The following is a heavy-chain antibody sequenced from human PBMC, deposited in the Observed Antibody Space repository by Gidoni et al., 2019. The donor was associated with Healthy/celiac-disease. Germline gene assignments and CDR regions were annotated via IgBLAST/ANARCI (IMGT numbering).Heavy chain of an antibody. Sequence: QVQLQPWGAGLLEPSETRSLTCAVYGVSFSGYYWSWIRQPPGKGLEWIGEIHHSGSTNYNPSLKRRVTISVDTSKNQFSLKLSSVTAADTAVYYCARQLELLAGASYYYYYGMDVWGQGTTVTVSS. CDR2: IHHSGST. CDR1: GVSFSGYY. CDR3: ARQLELLAGASYYYYYGMDV. D-gene: IGHD1-7*01. J-gene: IGHJ6*02. V-gene: IGHV4-34*01.